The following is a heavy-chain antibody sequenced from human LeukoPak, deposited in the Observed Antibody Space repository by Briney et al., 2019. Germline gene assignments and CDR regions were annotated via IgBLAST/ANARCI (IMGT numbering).Heavy chain of an antibody. J-gene: IGHJ5*02. CDR1: GGSINSYY. D-gene: IGHD1-26*01. CDR3: ARHGPYLGRLGWFDP. CDR2: IYYSGSS. V-gene: IGHV4-59*08. Sequence: PSETLSLTCTVSGGSINSYYWSWIRQPPGKGLEWIAYIYYSGSSNYNPSLKSRVTISVDTSKNQFSLNLSSVTAADTAVYYCARHGPYLGRLGWFDPWGQGTLVTVSS.